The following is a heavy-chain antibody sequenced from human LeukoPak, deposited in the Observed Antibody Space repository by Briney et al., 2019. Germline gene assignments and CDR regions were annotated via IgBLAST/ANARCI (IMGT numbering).Heavy chain of an antibody. Sequence: QPGGSLTLSCQASGFTFYMYAMSWVRQAPGKGLEWVASMCGTAGCTFYPDSVKGRFTISRDNSKNVLYLRMNSLTAEDTAIYYCAKDRPNFHENSGHYYRRDGDSWGQGTLDTVSS. V-gene: IGHV3-23*01. CDR1: GFTFYMYA. D-gene: IGHD3-22*01. CDR3: AKDRPNFHENSGHYYRRDGDS. CDR2: MCGTAGCT. J-gene: IGHJ5*01.